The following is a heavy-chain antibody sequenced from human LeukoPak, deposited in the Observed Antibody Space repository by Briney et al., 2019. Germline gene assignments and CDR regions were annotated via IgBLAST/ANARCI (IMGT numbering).Heavy chain of an antibody. J-gene: IGHJ4*02. V-gene: IGHV4-39*01. CDR2: IYYSGST. CDR1: GGSISSSSYY. D-gene: IGHD3-10*01. Sequence: SETLPLTCTVSGGSISSSSYYWGWIRQPPGRGLEWIGSIYYSGSTYYNPSLKSRVTISVDTSKNQFSLKLSSVTAADTAVYYCARPYYYGSGSYPQYYFDYWGQGTLVTVSS. CDR3: ARPYYYGSGSYPQYYFDY.